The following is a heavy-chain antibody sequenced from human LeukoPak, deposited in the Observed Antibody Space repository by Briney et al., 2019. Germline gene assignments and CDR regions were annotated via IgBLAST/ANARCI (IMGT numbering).Heavy chain of an antibody. J-gene: IGHJ6*02. Sequence: GGSLRLSCAASGFTFITYSMNWVRQAPGKGLDWVASISSSSAYIQYADSVKGRFTISRDNAQNSLYLQMDSLRAEDTAVYYCVRDILTGYYGMDVWGQGTTVTVSS. V-gene: IGHV3-21*01. CDR3: VRDILTGYYGMDV. CDR2: ISSSSAYI. D-gene: IGHD3-9*01. CDR1: GFTFITYS.